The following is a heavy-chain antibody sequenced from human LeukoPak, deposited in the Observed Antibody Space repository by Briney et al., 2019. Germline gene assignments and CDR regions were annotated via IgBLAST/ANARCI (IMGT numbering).Heavy chain of an antibody. D-gene: IGHD2-2*02. CDR3: ARDAEYCSSTSCYTRDYFDY. CDR1: GDSISSGSYY. Sequence: PSETLSLTCTVSGDSISSGSYYWSWIRQPAGKGLEWIGRIYTGGSTNYNPSLKSRVTISVDTSKNQFSLKLSSVTAADTAVYYCARDAEYCSSTSCYTRDYFDYWGQGTLVTVSS. CDR2: IYTGGST. J-gene: IGHJ4*02. V-gene: IGHV4-61*02.